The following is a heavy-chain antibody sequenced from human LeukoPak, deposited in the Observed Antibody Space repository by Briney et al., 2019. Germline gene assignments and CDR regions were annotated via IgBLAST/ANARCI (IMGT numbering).Heavy chain of an antibody. CDR1: GGSISSGVYY. D-gene: IGHD2-2*01. J-gene: IGHJ6*02. Sequence: ASQTLSLTCTVSGGSISSGVYYWSWIRQHPGKGLEWIGYIYYSGSTYYNPSLKSRATISVDTSKNQFSLKLSSVTAADTAVYYCARHDCSTTSCLYFYGMDVWGQGTTVTVSS. V-gene: IGHV4-30-4*08. CDR3: ARHDCSTTSCLYFYGMDV. CDR2: IYYSGST.